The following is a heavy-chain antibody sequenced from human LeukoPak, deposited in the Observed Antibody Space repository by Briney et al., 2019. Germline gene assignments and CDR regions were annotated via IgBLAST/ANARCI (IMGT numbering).Heavy chain of an antibody. CDR2: IYYSGST. V-gene: IGHV4-30-4*01. D-gene: IGHD6-19*01. Sequence: SETLSLTCTVSGGSISSGDYYWSWIRQPPGKGLEWIGYIYYSGSTNYNPSLKSRVTISVDKSKNQFSLKLSSVTAADTAVYYCASLAVAEITDYWGQGTLVTVSS. J-gene: IGHJ4*02. CDR1: GGSISSGDYY. CDR3: ASLAVAEITDY.